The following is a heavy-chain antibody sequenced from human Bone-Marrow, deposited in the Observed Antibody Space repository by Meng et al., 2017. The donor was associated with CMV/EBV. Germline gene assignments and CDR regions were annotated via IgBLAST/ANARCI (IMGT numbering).Heavy chain of an antibody. Sequence: GESLKISCAAFGFTFSGYAMGWVRQAPGKGLEWVSVIGSGGTAYYEDSVKARFTISRDNSKNTVYLQMNSLGAEDTAVYYCAAKMHGDYAFDYWGQGSLVTVSS. V-gene: IGHV3-23*01. J-gene: IGHJ4*02. D-gene: IGHD4-17*01. CDR1: GFTFSGYA. CDR3: AAKMHGDYAFDY. CDR2: IGSGGTA.